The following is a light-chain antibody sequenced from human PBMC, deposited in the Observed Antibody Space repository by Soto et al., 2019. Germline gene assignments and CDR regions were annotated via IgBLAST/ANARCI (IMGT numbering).Light chain of an antibody. CDR2: GAS. J-gene: IGKJ1*01. Sequence: EIVLTQSPGTLSLSPGERATLSGRASQSVSRNYLAWYQHKPGQAPTLLIYGASRRTPGIPDRFSGRGSGTDFTLTISGLEPEDFAVYYCQQYGDSPRTFGQGTKVEIK. V-gene: IGKV3-20*01. CDR1: QSVSRNY. CDR3: QQYGDSPRT.